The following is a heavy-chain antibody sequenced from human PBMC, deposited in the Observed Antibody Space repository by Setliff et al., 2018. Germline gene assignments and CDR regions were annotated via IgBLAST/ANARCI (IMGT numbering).Heavy chain of an antibody. V-gene: IGHV4-31*03. CDR3: ARVPRFTDTRNALDI. D-gene: IGHD5-18*01. Sequence: SETLSLTCTVSGGSISSGGYYWSWIRQHPGKGLEWIGYIYYSGSTYYNPSLKSRVTISVDTSKNQFSLKLSSVTAADTAVYYCARVPRFTDTRNALDIWGQGTMVTVSS. J-gene: IGHJ3*02. CDR1: GGSISSGGYY. CDR2: IYYSGST.